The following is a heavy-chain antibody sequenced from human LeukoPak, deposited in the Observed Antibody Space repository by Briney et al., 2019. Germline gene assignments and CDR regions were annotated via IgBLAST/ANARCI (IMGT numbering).Heavy chain of an antibody. Sequence: SETLSLTCTVSGGSISSGGYYWSWIRQPPGKGLEWIGYIYTSGSTNYNPSLKSRVTISVDTSKNQFSLKLSSVTAADTAVYYCAGSGSYYYYYYMDVWGKGTTVTVSS. CDR2: IYTSGST. CDR3: AGSGSYYYYYYMDV. D-gene: IGHD1-26*01. V-gene: IGHV4-61*08. J-gene: IGHJ6*03. CDR1: GGSISSGGYY.